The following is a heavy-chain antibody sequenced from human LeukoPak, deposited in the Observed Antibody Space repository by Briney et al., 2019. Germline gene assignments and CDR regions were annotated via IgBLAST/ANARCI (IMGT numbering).Heavy chain of an antibody. J-gene: IGHJ4*02. CDR3: ARYYFGSGNYRTFDR. CDR2: ISNTGVT. Sequence: GGSLRLSCAASGFILSDFTMNWVRQAPGKGLEWVSTISNTGVTHYADSVKGRFTISRDSAKNSQYLQIYSLRDEDTAVYYCARYYFGSGNYRTFDRWGQGTLVIASS. D-gene: IGHD3-10*01. V-gene: IGHV3-69-1*01. CDR1: GFILSDFT.